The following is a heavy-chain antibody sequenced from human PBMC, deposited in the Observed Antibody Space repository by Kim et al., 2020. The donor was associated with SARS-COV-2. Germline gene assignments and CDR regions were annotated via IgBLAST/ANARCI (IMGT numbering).Heavy chain of an antibody. CDR3: ATDPRGQQLNYWYFDL. CDR1: GYTLTELS. D-gene: IGHD6-13*01. V-gene: IGHV1-24*01. J-gene: IGHJ2*01. CDR2: FDPEDGET. Sequence: ASVKVSCKVSGYTLTELSMHWVRQAPGKGLEWMGGFDPEDGETIYAQKFQGRVTMTEDTSTDTAYMELSSLRSEDTAVYYCATDPRGQQLNYWYFDLWGRGTLVTVSS.